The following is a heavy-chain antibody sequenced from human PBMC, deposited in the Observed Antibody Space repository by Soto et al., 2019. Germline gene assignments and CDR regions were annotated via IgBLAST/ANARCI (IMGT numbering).Heavy chain of an antibody. CDR3: ARAAPTAGGLSSAPFDY. CDR1: GFTVSSNY. J-gene: IGHJ4*02. Sequence: GGSLRLSCAASGFTVSSNYMSWVRQAPGKGLEWVSGIYSGGSTYYADSVKGRFIISSDNSKNTLYLQMNSLRAEDKAVYYCARAAPTAGGLSSAPFDYWGQGTLVTVSS. V-gene: IGHV3-53*01. D-gene: IGHD2-2*01. CDR2: IYSGGST.